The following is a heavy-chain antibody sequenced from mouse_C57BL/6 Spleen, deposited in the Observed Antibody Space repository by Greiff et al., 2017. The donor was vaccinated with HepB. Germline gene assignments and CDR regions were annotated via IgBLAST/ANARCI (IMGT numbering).Heavy chain of an antibody. V-gene: IGHV1-64*01. CDR1: GYTFTSYW. Sequence: VQLQQPGAELVKPGASVKLSCKASGYTFTSYWMHWVKQRPGQGLEWIGMIHPNSGSTNYNEKFKSKATLTVDKSSSTAYMQLSSLTSEDSAVYYCASPIYYEYCFDDWGQGTTLTVSS. CDR3: ASPIYYEYCFDD. D-gene: IGHD2-4*01. J-gene: IGHJ2*01. CDR2: IHPNSGST.